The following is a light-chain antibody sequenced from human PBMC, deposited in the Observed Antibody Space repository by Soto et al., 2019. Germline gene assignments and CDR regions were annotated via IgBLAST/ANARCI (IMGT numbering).Light chain of an antibody. CDR1: SSDVGSYNL. CDR2: EVS. J-gene: IGLJ1*01. CDR3: CSYAGSSTYV. Sequence: SVLTQPASVSGSPGQSITISCTGTSSDVGSYNLVSWYQQHPGKAPKLMIYEVSKRPSGVSNRFSGSKSGNTASLTISGLQAEDEADYYCCSYAGSSTYVFVTGTKVTVL. V-gene: IGLV2-23*02.